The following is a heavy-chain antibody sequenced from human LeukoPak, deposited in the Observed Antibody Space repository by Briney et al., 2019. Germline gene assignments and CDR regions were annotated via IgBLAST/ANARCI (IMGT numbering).Heavy chain of an antibody. CDR1: GFTFSSHS. CDR2: ISSSSSSI. CDR3: ARDGRYCSGGSCYDSGGYYGMDV. V-gene: IGHV3-48*04. D-gene: IGHD2-15*01. J-gene: IGHJ6*02. Sequence: GGSLRLSCAASGFTFSSHSMNWVRQAPGKGLEWVSYISSSSSSIYYADSVKGRFTISRDNAKNSLYLQMNRLTAEDAAVYYCARDGRYCSGGSCYDSGGYYGMDVWGQGTTVTVSS.